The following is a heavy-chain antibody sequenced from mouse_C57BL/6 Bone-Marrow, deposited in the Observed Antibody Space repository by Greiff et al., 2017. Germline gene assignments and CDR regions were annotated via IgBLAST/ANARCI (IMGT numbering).Heavy chain of an antibody. D-gene: IGHD2-4*01. V-gene: IGHV5-17*01. CDR3: SRRDYPFFDY. J-gene: IGHJ2*01. CDR2: ISSGSSTI. Sequence: EVMLVESGGGLVKPGGSLKLSCAASGFTFSDYGMHWVRQAPETGLEWVAYISSGSSTIYYADTVKGRFTISSDNAKNSLVLQMTSLRTEDTTMYYCSRRDYPFFDYWGQGTTLTVSS. CDR1: GFTFSDYG.